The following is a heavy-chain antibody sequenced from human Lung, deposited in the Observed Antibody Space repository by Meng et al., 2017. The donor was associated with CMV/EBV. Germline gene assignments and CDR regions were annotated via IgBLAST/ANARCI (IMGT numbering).Heavy chain of an antibody. Sequence: GESLKISXXXSVFTFSSYEMNWVRQAPGKGLEWVSYISSSGSTVSYGDSVKGRFTISRDNAKNSLYLQMNSLRAEDTAVYYCARDRPTHLIYCSNDNCYSNAMDVWGQGXTVTVSS. V-gene: IGHV3-48*03. CDR3: ARDRPTHLIYCSNDNCYSNAMDV. CDR1: VFTFSSYE. D-gene: IGHD2-2*01. J-gene: IGHJ6*02. CDR2: ISSSGSTV.